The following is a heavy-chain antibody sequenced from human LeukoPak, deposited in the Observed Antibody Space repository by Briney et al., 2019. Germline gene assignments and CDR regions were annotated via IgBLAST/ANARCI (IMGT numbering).Heavy chain of an antibody. J-gene: IGHJ6*03. D-gene: IGHD6-6*01. V-gene: IGHV3-21*01. Sequence: GGSLRLSCAASGFTFSSYSMNWVRQAPGKGLEWVSSISRSSSYKYYADPKKGRFTISRDTTNHSLHLQMNSLTAETTAVYYCAREPPRDYYKDVWGKGATVNVSS. CDR2: ISRSSSYK. CDR1: GFTFSSYS. CDR3: AREPPRDYYKDV.